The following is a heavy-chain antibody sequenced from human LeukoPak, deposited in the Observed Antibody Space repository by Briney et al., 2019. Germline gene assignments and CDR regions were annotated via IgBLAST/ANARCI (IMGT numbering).Heavy chain of an antibody. Sequence: ASVKVSCKASGYTFTSYGISWVRQAPGQGLEWMGWISAYNGNTNYAQKLQGRVIMTTDTSTSTAYMELRSLRSDDTAVYYCAREDSGYYSDDAFDIWGQGTMVTVSS. J-gene: IGHJ3*02. CDR3: AREDSGYYSDDAFDI. D-gene: IGHD3-22*01. CDR2: ISAYNGNT. V-gene: IGHV1-18*01. CDR1: GYTFTSYG.